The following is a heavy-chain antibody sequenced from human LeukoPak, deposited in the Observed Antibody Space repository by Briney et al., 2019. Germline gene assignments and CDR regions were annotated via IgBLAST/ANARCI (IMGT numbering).Heavy chain of an antibody. CDR2: TYYRSKWYN. J-gene: IGHJ4*02. CDR1: GDSVSSNSGA. V-gene: IGHV6-1*01. CDR3: VRDQSGLDY. Sequence: PSQTLSLTCAISGDSVSSNSGAWNWIRQSPSRGLEWLGRTYYRSKWYNDYAESVKSRINIKPDTSSHQFSLQLNSVTPEDTAVYYCVRDQSGLDYWGQGTLVTVSS.